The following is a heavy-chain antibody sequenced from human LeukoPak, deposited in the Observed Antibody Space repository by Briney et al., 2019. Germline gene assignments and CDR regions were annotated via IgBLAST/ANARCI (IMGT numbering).Heavy chain of an antibody. CDR1: GGSISSDY. CDR2: IYYSGTS. Sequence: PSETLSLTCTVSGGSISSDYWSWIRQSPGKGLEWIGYIYYSGTSYYNPSLKSRVTISVDTSKNQLSLKLSSVTDADTAVYYCARYVSSAGYFDYWGQGTLVTVSS. CDR3: ARYVSSAGYFDY. D-gene: IGHD6-6*01. J-gene: IGHJ4*02. V-gene: IGHV4-59*04.